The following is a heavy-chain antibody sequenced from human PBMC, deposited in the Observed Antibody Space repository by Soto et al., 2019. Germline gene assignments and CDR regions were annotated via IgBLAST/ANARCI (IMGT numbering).Heavy chain of an antibody. CDR1: GIIFTDYW. D-gene: IGHD3-10*01. CDR3: SKEPYYSGSGPDYDFGLDV. CDR2: INIDGSNT. J-gene: IGHJ6*02. Sequence: PGGSLRLSCATSGIIFTDYWMHWVRQAPGKGLVWVSRINIDGSNTDYADSVKGRFTVSRDNAKNTLYLQMNSLRAEDTAVYYCSKEPYYSGSGPDYDFGLDVWGQGPTVTVSS. V-gene: IGHV3-74*01.